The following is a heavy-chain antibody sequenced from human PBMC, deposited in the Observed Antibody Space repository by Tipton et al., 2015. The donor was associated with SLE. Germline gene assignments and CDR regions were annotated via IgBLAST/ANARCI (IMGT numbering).Heavy chain of an antibody. V-gene: IGHV4-39*07. CDR2: IYYSENT. CDR1: GGSISSRSYY. J-gene: IGHJ4*02. D-gene: IGHD4-23*01. Sequence: GLVKPSETLSLTCTVSGGSISSRSYYWGWIRQAPGKVLEWIGSIYYSENTYYNPSPKSRVTISVDTSKNQFSLKLSYVTATDTALYYCARAPNSKEDFWGQGSLVTVSS. CDR3: ARAPNSKEDF.